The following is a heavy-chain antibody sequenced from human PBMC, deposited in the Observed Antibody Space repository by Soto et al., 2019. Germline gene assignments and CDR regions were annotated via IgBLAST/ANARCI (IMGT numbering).Heavy chain of an antibody. CDR2: ISHDGSNQ. Sequence: QVQLVESGGGVVQPGGSLRLSCVASGFTLRTSGMHWVRQAPSKGLEWVAVISHDGSNQFYAESVKGRFTISRDNCKNLLYLQMNSLRADDSAVYFCAKDSSAAFDYWGQGTVVTVSS. D-gene: IGHD6-25*01. CDR3: AKDSSAAFDY. J-gene: IGHJ4*02. V-gene: IGHV3-30*18. CDR1: GFTLRTSG.